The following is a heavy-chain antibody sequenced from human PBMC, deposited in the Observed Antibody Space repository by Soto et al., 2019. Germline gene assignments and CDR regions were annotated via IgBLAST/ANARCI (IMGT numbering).Heavy chain of an antibody. V-gene: IGHV4-39*01. CDR1: GASISSTSFY. D-gene: IGHD6-13*01. Sequence: SETLSLTCTVSGASISSTSFYWGWISQPPGKGLEWIGSASYGANTYYNPSLKSRVTMSVDTSKNQFSLKLSSVTAADTAVYYCASPDRREGIAAAGAKTYYYGMEVWGQGTTVTVSS. CDR3: ASPDRREGIAAAGAKTYYYGMEV. CDR2: ASYGANT. J-gene: IGHJ6*01.